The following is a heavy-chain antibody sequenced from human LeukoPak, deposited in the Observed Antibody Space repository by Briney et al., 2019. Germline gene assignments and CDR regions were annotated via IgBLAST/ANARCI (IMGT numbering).Heavy chain of an antibody. Sequence: NSSETLSLTCTVSGGSISSYYWSWIRQPPGKGLEWIGYIYYSGSTNYNPSLKSRVTISVDTSKNQFSLKLSSVTAADTAVYYCARQSGWYTSYYFDYWGQGTLVTVSS. CDR2: IYYSGST. V-gene: IGHV4-59*08. CDR1: GGSISSYY. CDR3: ARQSGWYTSYYFDY. D-gene: IGHD6-19*01. J-gene: IGHJ4*02.